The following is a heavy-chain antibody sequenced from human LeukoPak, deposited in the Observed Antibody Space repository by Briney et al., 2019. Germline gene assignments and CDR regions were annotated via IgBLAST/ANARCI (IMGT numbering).Heavy chain of an antibody. CDR2: FDPEDGET. J-gene: IGHJ4*02. Sequence: ASVKVSCKVSGYTLTELSMHWVRQAPGKGLEWMGGFDPEDGETIYAQKFQGRVTVTEDTSTDTAYMELSSLRSEDTAVYYCATGGYYGDFMFDYWGQGTLVTVSS. V-gene: IGHV1-24*01. CDR3: ATGGYYGDFMFDY. CDR1: GYTLTELS. D-gene: IGHD4-17*01.